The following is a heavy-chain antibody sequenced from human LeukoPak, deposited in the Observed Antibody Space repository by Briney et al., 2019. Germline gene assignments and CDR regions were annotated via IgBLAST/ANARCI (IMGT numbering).Heavy chain of an antibody. J-gene: IGHJ3*02. Sequence: SETLSLTCTVSGGSISSGDYYWSWIRQPPGKGLEWIGYIYYSGSTYYNPSLKSRVTISVDTSKNHFSLKLSSVTAADTAVYYCARVHQTGYSIFDIWGQGTMVTVSS. V-gene: IGHV4-30-4*01. CDR3: ARVHQTGYSIFDI. D-gene: IGHD3-9*01. CDR2: IYYSGST. CDR1: GGSISSGDYY.